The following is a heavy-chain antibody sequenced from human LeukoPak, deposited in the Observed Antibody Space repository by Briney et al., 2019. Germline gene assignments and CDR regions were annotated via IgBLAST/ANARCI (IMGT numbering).Heavy chain of an antibody. D-gene: IGHD4-11*01. J-gene: IGHJ6*03. V-gene: IGHV1-69*05. CDR1: GGTFSSYA. CDR2: IIPTFGTA. Sequence: SVKVSCKASGGTFSSYAISWVRQAPGQGLEWMGGIIPTFGTANYAQKFQGRVTITTDESTSTAYMELSSLRSEDTAVYYCARGPLTTVTTAFSYYYYYMDVWGKGTTVTVSS. CDR3: ARGPLTTVTTAFSYYYYYMDV.